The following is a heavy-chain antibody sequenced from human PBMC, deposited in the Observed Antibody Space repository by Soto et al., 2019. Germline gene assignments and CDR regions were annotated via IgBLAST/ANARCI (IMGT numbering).Heavy chain of an antibody. CDR2: INHSGST. J-gene: IGHJ6*02. CDR1: GGSFSGYY. Sequence: SETLSLTCAVYGGSFSGYYWSWIRQPPGKGLEWIGEINHSGSTNYNPSLKSRVTISVDTSKNQFSLKLSSVTAADTAVYYCARETVTLHHYGMDGRGPGTTVTVSS. D-gene: IGHD4-17*01. V-gene: IGHV4-34*01. CDR3: ARETVTLHHYGMDG.